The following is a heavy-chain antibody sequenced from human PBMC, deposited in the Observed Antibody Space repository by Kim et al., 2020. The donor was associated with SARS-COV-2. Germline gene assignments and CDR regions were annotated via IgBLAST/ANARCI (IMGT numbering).Heavy chain of an antibody. J-gene: IGHJ3*02. CDR3: AKDPTLRWTYAFDI. CDR2: ISWNSGSI. V-gene: IGHV3-9*01. Sequence: GGSLRLSCAASGFTFGDYAMHWVRQAPGKGLEWVSGISWNSGSIGYADSVKGRFTISRDNAKNSLYLQMNSLRAEDTALYYCAKDPTLRWTYAFDIWGQGTMVTVSS. D-gene: IGHD4-17*01. CDR1: GFTFGDYA.